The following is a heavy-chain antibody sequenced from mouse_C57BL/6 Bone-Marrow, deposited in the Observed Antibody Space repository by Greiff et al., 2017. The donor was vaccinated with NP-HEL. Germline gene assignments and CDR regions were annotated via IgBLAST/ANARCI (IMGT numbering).Heavy chain of an antibody. D-gene: IGHD2-12*01. CDR3: ARGGGYSYFDY. Sequence: VQLQQPGAELVKPGASVKLSCKASGYTFTSYWMHWVKQRPGQGLEWIGMIHPNSGSTNYNEKFKSKATLTVDKSSSTAYMKLGSLTSEDSAVYYCARGGGYSYFDYWGQGTTLTVSS. CDR1: GYTFTSYW. J-gene: IGHJ2*01. V-gene: IGHV1-64*01. CDR2: IHPNSGST.